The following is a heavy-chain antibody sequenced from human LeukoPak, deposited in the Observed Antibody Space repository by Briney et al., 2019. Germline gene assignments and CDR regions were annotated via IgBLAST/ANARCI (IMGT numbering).Heavy chain of an antibody. V-gene: IGHV3-66*01. CDR3: ARSPYDFWSGQDYYFGY. J-gene: IGHJ4*02. Sequence: GGSLRLSCAASGFTVSSNYMSWVRQAPGKGLEWVSVIYSGGSTYYADSVKGRFTISRDNSKNTLYLQMNSLRAEDTAVYYCARSPYDFWSGQDYYFGYWGQGTLVTVSS. D-gene: IGHD3-3*01. CDR2: IYSGGST. CDR1: GFTVSSNY.